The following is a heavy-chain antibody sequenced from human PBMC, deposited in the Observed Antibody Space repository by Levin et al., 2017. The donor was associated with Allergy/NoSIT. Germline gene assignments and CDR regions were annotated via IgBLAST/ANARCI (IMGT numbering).Heavy chain of an antibody. J-gene: IGHJ4*02. V-gene: IGHV3-30*04. Sequence: LSLTCAVSRFIFSNYAMQWVRQAPGKGLEWVSFISNDGTNKYYADSVKGRFIISRDNSKNTLSLQMNSLRPEDTAVYYCARVKTHSQSFDYWGQGTLVTVSS. CDR3: ARVKTHSQSFDY. D-gene: IGHD5-18*01. CDR1: RFIFSNYA. CDR2: ISNDGTNK.